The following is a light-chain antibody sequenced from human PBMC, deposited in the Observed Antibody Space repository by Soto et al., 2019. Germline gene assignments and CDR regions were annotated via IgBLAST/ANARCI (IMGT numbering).Light chain of an antibody. CDR3: QQYNSWLT. V-gene: IGKV3-15*01. CDR2: DAS. J-gene: IGKJ4*01. Sequence: IVMTQTPATLSVSPGERVTLSCRASQSVSYHVAWYQQKPGQTPRLVMYDASSRASGIPAGFSGSRSGTEFSLTISSLQSEDFGVYYCQQYNSWLTFGGGTKVDIK. CDR1: QSVSYH.